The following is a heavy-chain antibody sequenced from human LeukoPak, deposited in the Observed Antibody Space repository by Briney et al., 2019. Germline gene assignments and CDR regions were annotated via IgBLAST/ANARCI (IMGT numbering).Heavy chain of an antibody. V-gene: IGHV1-18*01. D-gene: IGHD2-2*02. CDR3: ARGGYCSSTSCYTPFDY. CDR1: GGTFSSYG. CDR2: ISAYNGNT. J-gene: IGHJ4*02. Sequence: ASVKVSCKASGGTFSSYGISWVRQAPGQGLEWMGWISAYNGNTNYAQKLQGRVTMTTDTSTSTAYMELRSLRSDDTAVYYCARGGYCSSTSCYTPFDYWGQGTLVTVSS.